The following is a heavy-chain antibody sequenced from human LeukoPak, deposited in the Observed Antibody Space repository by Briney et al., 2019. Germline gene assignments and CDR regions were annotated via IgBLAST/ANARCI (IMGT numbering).Heavy chain of an antibody. CDR1: GYSFTSYW. J-gene: IGHJ4*02. CDR3: ARRYCSSTSCYKSRYYDFWSGPNFDY. CDR2: IYPGDSDT. D-gene: IGHD2-2*02. Sequence: GESLKISCKGSGYSFTSYWICWVRQMPGKGLEWMGIIYPGDSDTRYSPSFQGQVTISADKSISTAYLQWSSLKASDTAMYYCARRYCSSTSCYKSRYYDFWSGPNFDYWGQGTLVTVSS. V-gene: IGHV5-51*01.